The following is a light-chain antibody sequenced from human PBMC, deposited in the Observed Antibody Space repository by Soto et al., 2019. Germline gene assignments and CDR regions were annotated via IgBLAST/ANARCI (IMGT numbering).Light chain of an antibody. Sequence: QSALTQPASVSGSPGQSITISCSGGTSDIGTYNYVSWYQHHPGKVPKVMIYDVSNRPSGVSNRFAGSNSGNTASLTISGLEDEDEADYYCSSYTTSATLVFGAGTKLTVL. CDR1: TSDIGTYNY. J-gene: IGLJ3*02. CDR3: SSYTTSATLV. CDR2: DVS. V-gene: IGLV2-14*03.